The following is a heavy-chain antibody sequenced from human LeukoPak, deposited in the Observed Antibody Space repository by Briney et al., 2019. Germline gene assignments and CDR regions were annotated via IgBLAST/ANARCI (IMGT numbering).Heavy chain of an antibody. D-gene: IGHD2-2*01. Sequence: GGSLRLSCAASGFTFSSYWMSWVHQAPGKGLEWVANIKQDGSEKYYVDSVKGRFTISRDNAKNSLYLQMNSLRAEDTAVYYCARDISYCSSTSCYDYFDYWGQGTLVTVSS. CDR3: ARDISYCSSTSCYDYFDY. CDR2: IKQDGSEK. CDR1: GFTFSSYW. V-gene: IGHV3-7*01. J-gene: IGHJ4*02.